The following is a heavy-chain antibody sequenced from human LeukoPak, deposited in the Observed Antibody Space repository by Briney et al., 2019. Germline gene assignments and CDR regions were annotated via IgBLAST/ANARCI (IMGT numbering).Heavy chain of an antibody. D-gene: IGHD6-13*01. J-gene: IGHJ4*02. CDR2: INYSGNT. CDR3: ARLWIAAGNFFDN. CDR1: GGSITSSGYY. V-gene: IGHV4-39*07. Sequence: KSSETLSLTCSVSGGSITSSGYYWVWVRQPPGKGLEWIGSINYSGNTYYNASLRGRVTMSVDTSKNQFSLKLSSVTAADTAFYHCARLWIAAGNFFDNWGQGTLVTVSS.